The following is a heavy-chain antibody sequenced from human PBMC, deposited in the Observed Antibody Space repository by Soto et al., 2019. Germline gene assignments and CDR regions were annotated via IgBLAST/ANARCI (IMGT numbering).Heavy chain of an antibody. CDR1: GFTFSTYG. CDR3: ANGYRSGWYYFDY. D-gene: IGHD6-19*01. V-gene: IGHV3-30*18. J-gene: IGHJ4*02. CDR2: ISHDGSNK. Sequence: QVQLVESEGGVVQPGRSLRLSCAASGFTFSTYGMHWVRQAPGKGLEWVAVISHDGSNKYYADSVKGRFTISRDNSKNTLYLQMNSLKPEDTAVYYCANGYRSGWYYFDYWGQGTLVTVSS.